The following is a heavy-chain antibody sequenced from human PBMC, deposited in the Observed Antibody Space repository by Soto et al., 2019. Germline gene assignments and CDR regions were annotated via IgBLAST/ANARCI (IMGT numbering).Heavy chain of an antibody. CDR2: INYSGST. CDR3: ARGDGIQSDY. Sequence: PSETLSLTCAVYGGSFRSHYWSWIRQPPGEGLEWIGEINYSGSTNYKPSLKSRVTISADTSKNQFSLKLTSVTAADTAVYYCARGDGIQSDYWGQGTLVTAPQ. J-gene: IGHJ4*02. CDR1: GGSFRSHY. V-gene: IGHV4-34*01. D-gene: IGHD5-18*01.